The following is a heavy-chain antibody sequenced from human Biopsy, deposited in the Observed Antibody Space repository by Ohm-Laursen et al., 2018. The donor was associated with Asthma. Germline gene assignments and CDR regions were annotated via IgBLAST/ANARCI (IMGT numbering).Heavy chain of an antibody. CDR3: ARCQVGYSSGWSLLLKKIYYAGMDV. CDR1: GGTFSNFA. Sequence: SVKVSCKAPGGTFSNFAISWVRQAPGQGLEWMGGIMTDFGTTNYAQKFQGRVTITADESTSTAYMEVTSLRSEDTAIYYCARCQVGYSSGWSLLLKKIYYAGMDVWGQGTAVTVSS. CDR2: IMTDFGTT. J-gene: IGHJ6*02. V-gene: IGHV1-69*13. D-gene: IGHD6-19*01.